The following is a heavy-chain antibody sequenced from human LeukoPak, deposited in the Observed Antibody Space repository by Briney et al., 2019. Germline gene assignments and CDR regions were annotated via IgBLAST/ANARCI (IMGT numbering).Heavy chain of an antibody. CDR2: ISSSGGST. D-gene: IGHD2-2*01. Sequence: GGSLRLSCAASGFTFSSYAMSWVRQAPGKGLGWVSAISSSGGSTYYADSVKGRFTISRDNSKNTLYLQMNSLRAEDTAVYYCAKGLVPAATWHYYYYYMDVWGKGTTVTVSS. V-gene: IGHV3-23*01. CDR3: AKGLVPAATWHYYYYYMDV. J-gene: IGHJ6*03. CDR1: GFTFSSYA.